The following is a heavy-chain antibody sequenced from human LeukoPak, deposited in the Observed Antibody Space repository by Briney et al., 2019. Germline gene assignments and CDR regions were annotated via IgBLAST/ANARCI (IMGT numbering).Heavy chain of an antibody. CDR3: VRVSSVIGIVGATAHFDY. CDR1: GGSISSGDYY. V-gene: IGHV4-30-4*01. D-gene: IGHD1-26*01. CDR2: IYYSGST. Sequence: PSETLSLTCTVSGGSISSGDYYWSWIRQPPGKGLEWIGYIYYSGSTYYNPSLESRVTISVDTSKNQFSLKLSSVTAADTAVYYCVRVSSVIGIVGATAHFDYWGQGTLVTVSS. J-gene: IGHJ4*02.